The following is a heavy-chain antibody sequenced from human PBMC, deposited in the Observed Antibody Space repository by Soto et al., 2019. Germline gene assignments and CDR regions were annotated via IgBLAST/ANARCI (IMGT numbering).Heavy chain of an antibody. CDR2: MNPNSGKI. Sequence: GASVKVSCKASGYTFTNYDINWVRQATGQGPEYMGWMNPNSGKIGYVQKFQGRVTITADKSTSTAYMELSSLRSEDTAVYYCATLPMKDGLIGYWGQGTLVTVSS. J-gene: IGHJ4*02. CDR3: ATLPMKDGLIGY. V-gene: IGHV1-8*01. CDR1: GYTFTNYD.